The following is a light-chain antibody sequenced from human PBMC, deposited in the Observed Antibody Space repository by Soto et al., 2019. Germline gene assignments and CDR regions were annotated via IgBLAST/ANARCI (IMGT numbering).Light chain of an antibody. CDR2: GAS. Sequence: EIVLTQSPGTLSLSPGERATLSCRASQSVSSSYLAWYQQNPGQAPRVLIYGASSRATGIPDRFSGSGSGTDFPLTISRLEPEDFAVYYCQQYGSSRTFGQGTKVEIK. CDR1: QSVSSSY. J-gene: IGKJ1*01. CDR3: QQYGSSRT. V-gene: IGKV3-20*01.